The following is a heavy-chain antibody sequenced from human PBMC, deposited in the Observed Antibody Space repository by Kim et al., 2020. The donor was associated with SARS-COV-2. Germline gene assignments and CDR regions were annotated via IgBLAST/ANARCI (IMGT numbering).Heavy chain of an antibody. CDR2: INHSGST. CDR1: GGSFSGYY. Sequence: SETLSLTCAVYGGSFSGYYWSWIRQPPGKGLEWIGEINHSGSTNYNPSLKSRVTISVDTSKNQFSLKLSSVTAADTAVYYCARGPPAAGTPFDYWGQGTLVTVSS. J-gene: IGHJ4*02. D-gene: IGHD6-13*01. V-gene: IGHV4-34*01. CDR3: ARGPPAAGTPFDY.